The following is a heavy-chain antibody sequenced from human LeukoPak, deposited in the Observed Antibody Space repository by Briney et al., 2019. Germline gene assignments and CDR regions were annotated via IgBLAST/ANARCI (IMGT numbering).Heavy chain of an antibody. D-gene: IGHD4-17*01. V-gene: IGHV4-38-2*01. Sequence: SETLSLTCSVSGYSITNGYYWGWIRQPPGKGLEWIGSIFYSGSTYYNPSLKSRVTISIDTSKNQFSLKLSSVTAADTAVYYCARRPTEGSTVKHAFDIWGQGTMVTVSS. J-gene: IGHJ3*02. CDR2: IFYSGST. CDR1: GYSITNGYY. CDR3: ARRPTEGSTVKHAFDI.